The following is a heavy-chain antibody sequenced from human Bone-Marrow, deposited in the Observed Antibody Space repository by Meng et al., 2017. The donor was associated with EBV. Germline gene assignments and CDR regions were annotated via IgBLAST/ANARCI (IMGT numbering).Heavy chain of an antibody. CDR1: GDSFSMLNW. CDR2: IYHSGST. CDR3: AREGGFYSSSPNY. V-gene: IGHV4-4*02. D-gene: IGHD6-6*01. J-gene: IGHJ4*02. Sequence: QVPLQVPGPGRVKPTETLSLTCTVAGDSFSMLNWWSWVRKSHGKGLEWIGEIYHSGSTNYNPSLKSRVTISVDEPKNQFSLKLTSVTAADTAVYYCAREGGFYSSSPNYWGPGTLVTVSS.